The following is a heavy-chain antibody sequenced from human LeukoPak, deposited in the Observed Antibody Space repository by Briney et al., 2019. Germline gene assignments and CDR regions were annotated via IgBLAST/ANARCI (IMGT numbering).Heavy chain of an antibody. D-gene: IGHD3-3*01. CDR1: GFTFSSYA. CDR2: ISGSGGST. CDR3: AKDGGITIFGVVPNWFDP. J-gene: IGHJ5*01. Sequence: GGSLRLSCAASGFTFSSYAMSWVRQAPGKGLEWVSAISGSGGSTNYADSVKGRFTISRDNSKNTLYLQMNSLRAEDTAVYYCAKDGGITIFGVVPNWFDPWGQGTLVTVSS. V-gene: IGHV3-23*01.